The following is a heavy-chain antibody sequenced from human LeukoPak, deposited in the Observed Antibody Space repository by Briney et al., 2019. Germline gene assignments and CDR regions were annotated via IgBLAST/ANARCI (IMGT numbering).Heavy chain of an antibody. J-gene: IGHJ6*03. V-gene: IGHV3-23*01. Sequence: GGSLRLFCAASGFTFSSYAMSWVRQAPGKGLEWVSAISGSGGSTYYADSVKGRFTISRDNSKNTLYLQMNSLRAEDTAVYYCAKDRGSRDYYYYMDVWGKGTTVTVPS. CDR3: AKDRGSRDYYYYMDV. CDR2: ISGSGGST. CDR1: GFTFSSYA. D-gene: IGHD1-26*01.